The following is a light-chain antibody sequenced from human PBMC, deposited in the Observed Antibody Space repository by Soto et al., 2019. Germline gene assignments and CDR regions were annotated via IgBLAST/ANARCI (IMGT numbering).Light chain of an antibody. CDR2: DAS. V-gene: IGKV1-5*01. Sequence: DIQMTQSPSTLSASVGDRITITCRASQSVSRRLAWYQQKPGKAPKLLIYDASRLESGVPSRFSGRGSGTEVPLTISSLQPDDCATYYCHTYNSYSLHTFGQGTKLEIK. J-gene: IGKJ2*01. CDR3: HTYNSYSLHT. CDR1: QSVSRR.